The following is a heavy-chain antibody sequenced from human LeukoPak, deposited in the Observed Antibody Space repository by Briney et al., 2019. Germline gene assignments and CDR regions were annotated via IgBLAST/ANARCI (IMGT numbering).Heavy chain of an antibody. V-gene: IGHV4-59*01. Sequence: SETLSLTCTVSGGSISSYYWSWIRQPPGKGQEWIGYIYYSGSTNYNPSLKSRVTISVDTSKNQFSLKLSSVTAADTAVYYCARDDDSSSFGYWGQGTLVTVSS. CDR3: ARDDDSSSFGY. CDR1: GGSISSYY. D-gene: IGHD6-6*01. CDR2: IYYSGST. J-gene: IGHJ4*02.